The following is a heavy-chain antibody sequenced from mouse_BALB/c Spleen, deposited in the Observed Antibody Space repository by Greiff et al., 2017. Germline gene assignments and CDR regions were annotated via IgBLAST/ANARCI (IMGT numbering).Heavy chain of an antibody. V-gene: IGHV2-5-1*01. CDR3: AKRGGYYDYAMDY. Sequence: VQLQQSGPSLVQPSQSLSITCTVSGFSLTSYGVHWVRQSPGKGLEWLGVIWRGGSTDYNAAFMSRLSITKDNSKSQVFFKMNSLQADDTAIYYCAKRGGYYDYAMDYWGQGTSVTVSS. J-gene: IGHJ4*01. D-gene: IGHD2-3*01. CDR2: IWRGGST. CDR1: GFSLTSYG.